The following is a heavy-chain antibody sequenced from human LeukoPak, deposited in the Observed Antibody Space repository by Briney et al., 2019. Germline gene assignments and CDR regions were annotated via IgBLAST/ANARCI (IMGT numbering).Heavy chain of an antibody. Sequence: GGSLRLSCAASGFTFSNAWMSWVRQAPGKGLEWVANIKRDGSEKYYVDSVKGRFTISRDNAKNSLYLQMNSLRAEDTAVYYCARDLCPQAWGQGTLVTVSS. J-gene: IGHJ5*02. CDR1: GFTFSNAW. CDR3: ARDLCPQA. CDR2: IKRDGSEK. D-gene: IGHD5/OR15-5a*01. V-gene: IGHV3-7*01.